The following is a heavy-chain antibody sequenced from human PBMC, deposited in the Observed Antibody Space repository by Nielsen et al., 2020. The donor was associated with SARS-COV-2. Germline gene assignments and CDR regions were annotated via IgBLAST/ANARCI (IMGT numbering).Heavy chain of an antibody. J-gene: IGHJ4*02. Sequence: GGSLRLSCAASGFTFSSYAMSWVRQAPGKGLEWVSGISWNSGSIGYADSVKGRFTISRDNAKNSLYLQMNSLRAEDTALYYCAKDIRYSSSSSYFDYWGQGTLVTVSS. CDR2: ISWNSGSI. CDR3: AKDIRYSSSSSYFDY. V-gene: IGHV3-9*01. CDR1: GFTFSSYA. D-gene: IGHD6-6*01.